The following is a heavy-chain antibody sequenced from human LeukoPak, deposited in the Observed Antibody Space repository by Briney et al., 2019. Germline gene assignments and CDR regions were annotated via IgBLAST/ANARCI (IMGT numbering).Heavy chain of an antibody. CDR2: INHSGGT. J-gene: IGHJ4*02. V-gene: IGHV4-34*01. Sequence: PSETLSLTRTVYGGSFSNYFWSWIRQPPGKGLEWIGEINHSGGTNYNPSLKSRVTISLDTSKNQFSLKLASVTAADTAVYYCARGDSYYFDTSGPVNWGQGTQGTVSS. D-gene: IGHD3-22*01. CDR1: GGSFSNYF. CDR3: ARGDSYYFDTSGPVN.